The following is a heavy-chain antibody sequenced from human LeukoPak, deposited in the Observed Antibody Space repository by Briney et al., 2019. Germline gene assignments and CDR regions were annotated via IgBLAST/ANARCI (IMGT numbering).Heavy chain of an antibody. CDR1: GYTFTSSV. Sequence: ASVKVSCKASGYTFTSSVISWVRQAPGQGLEWMGWISPYNDNTNYAQKLQGRVTMTTDTSTSTAYMELRSLRSDDTAVYYCARALGYQLLSWGFDPWGQGTLVTVSS. D-gene: IGHD2-2*01. V-gene: IGHV1-18*01. CDR3: ARALGYQLLSWGFDP. CDR2: ISPYNDNT. J-gene: IGHJ5*02.